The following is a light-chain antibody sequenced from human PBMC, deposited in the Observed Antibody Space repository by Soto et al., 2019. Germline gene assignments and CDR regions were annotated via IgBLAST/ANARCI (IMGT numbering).Light chain of an antibody. J-gene: IGKJ1*01. CDR2: GAL. V-gene: IGKV3-20*01. CDR1: QSVSKSF. CDR3: LQYGDSFPWT. Sequence: EIVSTQSPGTLSMSPGERVALSCRASQSVSKSFVAWYQQKPGQAPRLLIYGALSRATGIPDRFSGSGYGTDFTLTISRLEPEDFAVYYCLQYGDSFPWTFGKGTKEDIK.